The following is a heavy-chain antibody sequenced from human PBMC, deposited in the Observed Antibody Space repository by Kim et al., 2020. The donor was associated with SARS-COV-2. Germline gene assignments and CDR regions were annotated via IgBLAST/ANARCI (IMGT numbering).Heavy chain of an antibody. CDR1: GYTFTSYG. V-gene: IGHV1-18*01. Sequence: ASVKVSCKASGYTFTSYGISWVRQAPGQGLEWMGWINAYNGNTNYAQKLQGRVTMTTDTSTSTAYMELRSLRSDDTAVYYCARDGVHYYGSGSLNWFDPWGQGTLVTVSS. D-gene: IGHD3-10*01. CDR3: ARDGVHYYGSGSLNWFDP. J-gene: IGHJ5*02. CDR2: INAYNGNT.